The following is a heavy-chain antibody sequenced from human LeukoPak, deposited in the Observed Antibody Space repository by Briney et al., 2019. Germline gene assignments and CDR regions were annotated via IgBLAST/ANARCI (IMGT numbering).Heavy chain of an antibody. Sequence: SGGSLRLSCAASGFTFSSYSMDWVRQAPGKGLEWVSSISSTSRYTYYADSLKGRFTISRDNARNSLYLQMDSLRAEDTAIYYCARVGDYTDYAPDYSGLGTLVTVSS. J-gene: IGHJ4*03. CDR1: GFTFSSYS. CDR3: ARVGDYTDYAPDY. CDR2: ISSTSRYT. V-gene: IGHV3-21*06. D-gene: IGHD4-17*01.